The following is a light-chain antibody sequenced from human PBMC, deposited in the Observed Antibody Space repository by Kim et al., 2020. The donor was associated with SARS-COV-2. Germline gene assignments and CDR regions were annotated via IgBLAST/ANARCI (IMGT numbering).Light chain of an antibody. J-gene: IGLJ2*01. V-gene: IGLV1-51*01. CDR3: GTWDSSLSVVV. CDR1: SSNIGNNY. CDR2: DNN. Sequence: GQKVTISCSGGSSNIGNNYVSWYQQLPGTAPKLLIYDNNKRPSGIPDRFSGSKSGTSATLGITGLQTGDEADYYCGTWDSSLSVVVFGGGTQLTVL.